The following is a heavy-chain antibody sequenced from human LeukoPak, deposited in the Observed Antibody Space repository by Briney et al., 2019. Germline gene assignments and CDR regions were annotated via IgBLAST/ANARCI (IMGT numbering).Heavy chain of an antibody. V-gene: IGHV3-53*01. CDR1: GFTVSSNS. CDR3: AKRRGLELLYYYYMDV. CDR2: IYSGGNT. J-gene: IGHJ6*03. D-gene: IGHD1-7*01. Sequence: GGSLRLSCTVSGFTVSSNSWSWVRQAPGKGLEWVSFIYSGGNTHYSDSVKGRFTLSRDNSKNTLYLQMNSLRAEDTAVYYCAKRRGLELLYYYYMDVWGKGTTVTVSS.